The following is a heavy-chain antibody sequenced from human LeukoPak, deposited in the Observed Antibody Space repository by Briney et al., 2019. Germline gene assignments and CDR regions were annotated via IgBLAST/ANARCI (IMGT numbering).Heavy chain of an antibody. Sequence: GSGPTLVNPTQTLTLTCTFSGFSLSTSGMCVSWIRQPPGKALEWLARIDWDDDKYYSTSLKTRLTISKDTSKNQVVLTMTNMDPVDTATYYCARTSRFGELFPFDYWGQGTLVTVSS. CDR3: ARTSRFGELFPFDY. V-gene: IGHV2-70*11. D-gene: IGHD3-10*01. J-gene: IGHJ4*02. CDR1: GFSLSTSGMC. CDR2: IDWDDDK.